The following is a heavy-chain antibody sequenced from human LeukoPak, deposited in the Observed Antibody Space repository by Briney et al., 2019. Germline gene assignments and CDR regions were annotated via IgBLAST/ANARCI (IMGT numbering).Heavy chain of an antibody. Sequence: GGSLRLSCTASGLSVRNAYMSWVRQTPGKGLEWVAVMFSGGYTSYADSVKGRFTLSRDNSENILYLQMDNLRVEDTAIYYCTRDTGASAAGTIVADASDIWGQGIMVTVSS. D-gene: IGHD1-1*01. CDR1: GLSVRNAY. V-gene: IGHV3-53*01. CDR3: TRDTGASAAGTIVADASDI. J-gene: IGHJ3*02. CDR2: MFSGGYT.